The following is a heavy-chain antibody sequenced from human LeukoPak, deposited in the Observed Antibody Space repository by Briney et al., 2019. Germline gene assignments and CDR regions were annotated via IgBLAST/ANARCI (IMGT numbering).Heavy chain of an antibody. Sequence: ASVKVSCKASGYTFTGYYMHWVRQAPGQGLEWMGWINPNSGGTNYAQKFQGRDTMTRDTSISTAYMELSRLRSDDTAVYYCARAYLYYDSSGYYLYWGQGTLVTVSS. V-gene: IGHV1-2*02. D-gene: IGHD3-22*01. J-gene: IGHJ4*02. CDR2: INPNSGGT. CDR1: GYTFTGYY. CDR3: ARAYLYYDSSGYYLY.